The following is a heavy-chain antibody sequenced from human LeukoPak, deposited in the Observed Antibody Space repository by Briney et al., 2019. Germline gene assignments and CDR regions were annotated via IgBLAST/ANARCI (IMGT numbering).Heavy chain of an antibody. D-gene: IGHD1-26*01. CDR2: ISSGSDYI. J-gene: IGHJ6*02. Sequence: GGSLRLSRVASGFTYRRYSMNCVRQAPGKGLEWVSTISSGSDYIYHADSVKGRFTISRDNAKNTLYLQMNSLRAEDTAAYYCARGGPQDPLGGSYPYYYGMDVWGQGTTVTVSS. CDR1: GFTYRRYS. CDR3: ARGGPQDPLGGSYPYYYGMDV. V-gene: IGHV3-21*01.